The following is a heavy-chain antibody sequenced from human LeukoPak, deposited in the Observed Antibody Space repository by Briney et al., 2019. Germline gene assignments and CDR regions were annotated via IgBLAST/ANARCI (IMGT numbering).Heavy chain of an antibody. CDR1: GGSISSYY. J-gene: IGHJ4*02. D-gene: IGHD6-19*01. CDR3: AKDSAWTFDY. CDR2: IYTSGST. V-gene: IGHV4-4*07. Sequence: SETLSLTCTVSGGSISSYYWSWIRQPAGKGLEWIGRIYTSGSTNYNPSLKSRVTISVDTSKNQFSLKLTSVTVADTAVYYCAKDSAWTFDYWGQGTLVTVSS.